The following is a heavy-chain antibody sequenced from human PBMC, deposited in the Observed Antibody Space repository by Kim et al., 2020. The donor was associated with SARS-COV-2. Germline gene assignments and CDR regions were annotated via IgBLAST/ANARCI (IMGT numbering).Heavy chain of an antibody. V-gene: IGHV4-31*03. J-gene: IGHJ1*01. CDR2: IYYSGST. D-gene: IGHD3-22*01. CDR1: GGSISSGGYY. Sequence: SETLSLTCTVSGGSISSGGYYWSWIRQHPGKGLEWIGYIYYSGSTYYNPSLKSRVTISVDTSKNQFSLKLSSVTAADTAVYYCARAYVGYDSSGYYSPSYFQHWGQGTLVTVSS. CDR3: ARAYVGYDSSGYYSPSYFQH.